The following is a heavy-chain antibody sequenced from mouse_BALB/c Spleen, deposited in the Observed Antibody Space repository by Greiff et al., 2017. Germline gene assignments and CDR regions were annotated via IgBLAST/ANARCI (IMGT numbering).Heavy chain of an antibody. CDR1: GFNIKDYY. D-gene: IGHD2-2*01. Sequence: VQLQQSGAELVRSGASVKLSCTASGFNIKDYYMHWVKQRPEQGLEWIGWIDPENGDTEYAPKFQGKATMTADTSSNTAYLQLSSLTSEDTAVYYCNAYYGYLYAMDYWGQGTSVTVSS. V-gene: IGHV14-4*02. CDR2: IDPENGDT. J-gene: IGHJ4*01. CDR3: NAYYGYLYAMDY.